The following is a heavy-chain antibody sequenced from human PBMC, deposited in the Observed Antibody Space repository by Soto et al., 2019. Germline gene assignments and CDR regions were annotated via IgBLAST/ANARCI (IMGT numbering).Heavy chain of an antibody. CDR2: ISAYNGNT. CDR1: GYTFTSYG. J-gene: IGHJ4*02. CDR3: AREGHYDYVWGSYRPYYFDY. V-gene: IGHV1-18*01. Sequence: GASVKVSCKASGYTFTSYGISWVRQAPGQGLEWMGWISAYNGNTNYAQKLQGRVTMTTDTSTSTAYMELRSLRSDDTAVSYCAREGHYDYVWGSYRPYYFDYWGQATLVTVSS. D-gene: IGHD3-16*02.